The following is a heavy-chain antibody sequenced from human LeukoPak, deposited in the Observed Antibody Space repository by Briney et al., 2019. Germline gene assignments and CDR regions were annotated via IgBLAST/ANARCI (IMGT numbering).Heavy chain of an antibody. V-gene: IGHV3-21*01. CDR1: GFTFSTNA. CDR3: ARDSHYYDSSGYYSFDY. Sequence: GGSLRLSCAASGFTFSTNAMSWVRQAPGKGLEWVSSISSSSSYIYYADSVKGRFIISRDNAKNSLYLQMNSLRAEDTAVYYCARDSHYYDSSGYYSFDYWGQGTLVTVSS. CDR2: ISSSSSYI. D-gene: IGHD3-22*01. J-gene: IGHJ4*02.